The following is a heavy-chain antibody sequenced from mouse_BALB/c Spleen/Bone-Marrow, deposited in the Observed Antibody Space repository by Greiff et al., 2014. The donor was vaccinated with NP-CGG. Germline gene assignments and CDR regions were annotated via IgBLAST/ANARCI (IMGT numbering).Heavy chain of an antibody. CDR3: TIWPYYVMNN. J-gene: IGHJ4*01. CDR1: GYTFTSFW. CDR2: INPATDYT. D-gene: IGHD1-1*02. Sequence: QVQLQQSGAELAEPGASVKMSCTASGYTFTSFWLHWVKQRPGQGLEWIGYINPATDYTEYNQKFRDKVTLTADKSSSTAYMQLSSLTAEDSAVYYCTIWPYYVMNNWGQGTSVTVSS. V-gene: IGHV1-7*01.